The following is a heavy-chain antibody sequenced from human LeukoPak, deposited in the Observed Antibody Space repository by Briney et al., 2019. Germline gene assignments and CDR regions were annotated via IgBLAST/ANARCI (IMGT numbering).Heavy chain of an antibody. CDR2: INSDDSRT. Sequence: PGGSLRLSCAASGFTFSAFWMHWVRQAPGKGLVWVSRINSDDSRTTYADSVKGRFTISRDNAKNTLYLQMNSLRAEDTAVYYCATLEVVAFDYWGQGTLVTVSS. CDR1: GFTFSAFW. D-gene: IGHD2-15*01. J-gene: IGHJ4*02. CDR3: ATLEVVAFDY. V-gene: IGHV3-74*01.